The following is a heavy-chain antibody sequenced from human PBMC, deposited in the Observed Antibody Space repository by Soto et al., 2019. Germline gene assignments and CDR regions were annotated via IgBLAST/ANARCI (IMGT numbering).Heavy chain of an antibody. CDR1: GFTFTSSA. CDR3: AASIVGATGAFRFFH. D-gene: IGHD1-26*01. Sequence: SVKVSCKASGFTFTSSAVQWVRQARGQRLEWIGWIVVGSGNTNYAQKFQERVTITRDMSTSTAYMELSSLRSEDTAVYYCAASIVGATGAFRFFHWGQGTLVTVSS. V-gene: IGHV1-58*01. CDR2: IVVGSGNT. J-gene: IGHJ4*02.